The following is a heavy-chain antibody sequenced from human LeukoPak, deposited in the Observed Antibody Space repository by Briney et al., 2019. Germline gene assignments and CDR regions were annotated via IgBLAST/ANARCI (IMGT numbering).Heavy chain of an antibody. V-gene: IGHV4-31*03. J-gene: IGHJ5*02. CDR3: ARDDSGNWFDP. Sequence: SETLSLTCTVSGGSISSGDYYWSWIRQPPGKGLEWIGYIYYSGSTYYNPSLKSRVTISVDTSKNQFSLKLSSVTAADTAVYYCARDDSGNWFDPWGQGTLVTVSS. D-gene: IGHD3-22*01. CDR1: GGSISSGDYY. CDR2: IYYSGST.